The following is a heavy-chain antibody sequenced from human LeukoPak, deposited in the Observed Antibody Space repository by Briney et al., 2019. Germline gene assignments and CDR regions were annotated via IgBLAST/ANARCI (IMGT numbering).Heavy chain of an antibody. Sequence: GGSLRPSCAASGFTFSSYWMHWVRQAPGKGLVWVSRINKDGSSTTYADSVKGRFTISRDNAENTLYLQLSSLRGEDTAVYYCARPKDSGDSVVAFDSWGQGTLVTVSS. J-gene: IGHJ4*02. CDR2: INKDGSST. V-gene: IGHV3-74*01. CDR1: GFTFSSYW. D-gene: IGHD4-17*01. CDR3: ARPKDSGDSVVAFDS.